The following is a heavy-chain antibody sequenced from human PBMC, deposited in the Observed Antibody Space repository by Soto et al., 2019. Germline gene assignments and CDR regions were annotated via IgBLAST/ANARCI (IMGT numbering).Heavy chain of an antibody. CDR2: INHSGST. CDR3: ARETNYDILTGYSSNDY. V-gene: IGHV4-34*01. Sequence: SETLSLTCAVYGGSFSGYYWSWIRQPPGKGLEWIGEINHSGSTNYNPSLKSRVTISVDTSKNQFSLKLSSVTVADTAVYYCARETNYDILTGYSSNDYWGQGTLVTVSS. J-gene: IGHJ4*02. CDR1: GGSFSGYY. D-gene: IGHD3-9*01.